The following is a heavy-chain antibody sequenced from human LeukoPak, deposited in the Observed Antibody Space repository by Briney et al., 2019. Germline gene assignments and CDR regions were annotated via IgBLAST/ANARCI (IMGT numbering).Heavy chain of an antibody. Sequence: SETLSLTCAVYGGSFSGYYWSWIRQPPGKGLEWIGEINHSGSTNYNPSLKSRVTISVDTSKNQFSLKLSSVTAADTAVYYCARETGTVVTAILYYYYGMDVWGQGTTVTVSS. D-gene: IGHD2-21*02. J-gene: IGHJ6*02. CDR3: ARETGTVVTAILYYYYGMDV. CDR1: GGSFSGYY. CDR2: INHSGST. V-gene: IGHV4-34*01.